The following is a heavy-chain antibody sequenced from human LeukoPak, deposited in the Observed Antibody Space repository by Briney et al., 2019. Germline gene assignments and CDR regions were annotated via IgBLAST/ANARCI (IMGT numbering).Heavy chain of an antibody. Sequence: GGSLRLSCAASGFTLSSYSMSWVRQAPGKGLEWVANIKQDGSEKYYVDSVKGRFTISKDNAKNSLYLQMNSLRAEDTAVYYCARDLSRSFSMIRGLIQHREFDFWGRGTLVTVSS. J-gene: IGHJ4*02. CDR1: GFTLSSYS. D-gene: IGHD3-10*01. CDR3: ARDLSRSFSMIRGLIQHREFDF. CDR2: IKQDGSEK. V-gene: IGHV3-7*01.